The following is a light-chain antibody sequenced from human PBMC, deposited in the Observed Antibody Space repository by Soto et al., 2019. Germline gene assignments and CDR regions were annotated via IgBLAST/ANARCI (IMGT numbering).Light chain of an antibody. J-gene: IGKJ5*01. CDR2: DVS. CDR1: PSVTTY. CDR3: QHRSSWPIT. Sequence: EFVLTQSPATLSLSPGERTTLACRASPSVTTYLGWYQQKPGQGPRLLIYDVSNRATGIPARFSGSGSGTDLTLTISTLEPEDFAVYSCQHRSSWPITFGQGTRLEI. V-gene: IGKV3-11*01.